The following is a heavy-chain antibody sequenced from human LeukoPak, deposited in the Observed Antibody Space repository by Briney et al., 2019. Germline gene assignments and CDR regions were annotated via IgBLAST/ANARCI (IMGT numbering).Heavy chain of an antibody. Sequence: SQTLSLTCAISGDXVSSNSAAWNWIRQSPSRGLEWLRRTYYRSKWYNDYAVSAKSRITINPDTSKNQFSLQLNSVTPEDTAVYYCARAVAASSWFDPWGQGTLVTVSS. CDR1: GDXVSSNSAA. CDR2: TYYRSKWYN. CDR3: ARAVAASSWFDP. D-gene: IGHD6-19*01. J-gene: IGHJ5*02. V-gene: IGHV6-1*01.